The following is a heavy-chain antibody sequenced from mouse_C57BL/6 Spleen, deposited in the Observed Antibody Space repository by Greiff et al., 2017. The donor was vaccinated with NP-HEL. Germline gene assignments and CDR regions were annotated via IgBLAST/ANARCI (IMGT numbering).Heavy chain of an antibody. V-gene: IGHV1-81*01. CDR3: ARASSSTFAY. Sequence: QVQLQQSGAELARPGASVKLSCKASGYTFTSYGISWVKQSTGQGLEWIGEIYPRNGNTYYNEKFKGKATLTADKSSSTAYMELRSLTSEASAVYSSARASSSTFAYWGQGTTLTVSS. CDR2: IYPRNGNT. D-gene: IGHD2-1*01. CDR1: GYTFTSYG. J-gene: IGHJ2*01.